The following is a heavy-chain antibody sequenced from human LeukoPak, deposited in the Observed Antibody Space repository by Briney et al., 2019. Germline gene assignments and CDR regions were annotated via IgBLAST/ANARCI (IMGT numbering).Heavy chain of an antibody. CDR2: INPNSGGT. D-gene: IGHD1-26*01. CDR1: GYTFTGYY. J-gene: IGHJ6*03. Sequence: ASVKVSCKASGYTFTGYYMHWVRQAPGQGLEWMGWINPNSGGTNYAQKFQGRVTMTRDTSISTAYMELSRLRSDDTAVYYCARDPYSGNYGHDYYYYMDVWGKGTTVTISS. CDR3: ARDPYSGNYGHDYYYYMDV. V-gene: IGHV1-2*02.